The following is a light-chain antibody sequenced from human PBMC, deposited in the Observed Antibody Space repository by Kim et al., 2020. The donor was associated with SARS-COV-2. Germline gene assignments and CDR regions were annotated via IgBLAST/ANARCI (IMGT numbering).Light chain of an antibody. Sequence: VALGLTVSITCKGDRFRFYYASWNQKKPGQAPMLVMNGKNNRHSGIPDRFSGSSSGSTASLTITGAQAEDEADYYCASRDNSGNQFGGGTKLTVL. CDR1: RFRFYY. J-gene: IGLJ3*02. CDR3: ASRDNSGNQ. CDR2: GKN. V-gene: IGLV3-19*01.